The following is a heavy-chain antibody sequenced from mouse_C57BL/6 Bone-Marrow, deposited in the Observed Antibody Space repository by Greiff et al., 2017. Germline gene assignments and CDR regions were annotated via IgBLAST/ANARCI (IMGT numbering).Heavy chain of an antibody. Sequence: VQLQQSGAELVKPGASVKLSCKASGYTFTSYWMHWVKQRPGQGLEWIGMIHPNSGSTNYNEKFKSKATLTVDKSSSTAYMQLSSLTSEDSAVYYCARSPFYGPAWFAYWGQGTLVTVSA. CDR3: ARSPFYGPAWFAY. J-gene: IGHJ3*01. D-gene: IGHD2-10*01. V-gene: IGHV1-64*01. CDR1: GYTFTSYW. CDR2: IHPNSGST.